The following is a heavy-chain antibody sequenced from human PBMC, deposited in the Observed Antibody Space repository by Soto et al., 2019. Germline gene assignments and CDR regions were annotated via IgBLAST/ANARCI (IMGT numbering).Heavy chain of an antibody. Sequence: PSETLSLTCSVSAGSISRYYWGWVRQLPGERLEWIAYVSYSVGASYNPSLKSRVTISLDTSKSQIALRLMSVTAADTAMYYCVSALYSRAMESFDDWGHGALDPVSS. J-gene: IGHJ4*01. CDR2: VSYSVGA. V-gene: IGHV4-59*01. CDR3: VSALYSRAMESFDD. CDR1: AGSISRYY. D-gene: IGHD5-18*01.